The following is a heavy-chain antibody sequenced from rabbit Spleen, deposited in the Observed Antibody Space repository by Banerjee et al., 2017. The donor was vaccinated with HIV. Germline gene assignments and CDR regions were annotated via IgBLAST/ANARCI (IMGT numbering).Heavy chain of an antibody. CDR3: ARDSGTSFSTYGMDL. D-gene: IGHD8-1*01. CDR2: AYAGSSGST. CDR1: GFSFNSGYD. Sequence: QSLEESGGGLVKPGASLTLTCKASGFSFNSGYDMCWVRQAPGKGLEWVACAYAGSSGSTYSATWANGRFTISKTSSTTVTLQMTSLTAADTATYFCARDSGTSFSTYGMDLWGQGTLATVS. J-gene: IGHJ6*01. V-gene: IGHV1S40*01.